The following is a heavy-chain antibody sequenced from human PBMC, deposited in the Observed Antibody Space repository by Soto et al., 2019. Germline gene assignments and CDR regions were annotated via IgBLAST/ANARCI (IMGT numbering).Heavy chain of an antibody. CDR2: INHSGST. V-gene: IGHV4-34*01. D-gene: IGHD2-8*02. J-gene: IGHJ4*02. Sequence: PSETLSLTCAVYGGSFSGYYWTWIRQPPGTGLEWIGEINHSGSTNRNPSLKSRVTISVDTSKNQFSLKLTSVTAADTAVYYCARDKITGLFDYWGQGTLVTVSS. CDR1: GGSFSGYY. CDR3: ARDKITGLFDY.